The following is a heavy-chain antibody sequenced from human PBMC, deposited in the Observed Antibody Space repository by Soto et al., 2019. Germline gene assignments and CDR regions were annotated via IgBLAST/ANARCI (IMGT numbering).Heavy chain of an antibody. V-gene: IGHV1-18*01. Sequence: QVQLVQSGAEVKKPGASVKVSCKASGYTFTSYGISWVRQAPGQGLEWMGWISAYNGNTNYAQKLQGRVTMTTDTSTSTAYMELRSLRSDDTAVYYCARGYCSGGSCYHRYFYYYMDVWCKGTTVTVSS. CDR3: ARGYCSGGSCYHRYFYYYMDV. J-gene: IGHJ6*03. CDR2: ISAYNGNT. D-gene: IGHD2-15*01. CDR1: GYTFTSYG.